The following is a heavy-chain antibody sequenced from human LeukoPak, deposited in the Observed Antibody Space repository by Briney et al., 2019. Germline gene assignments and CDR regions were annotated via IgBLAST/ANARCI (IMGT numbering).Heavy chain of an antibody. J-gene: IGHJ4*02. CDR1: GLTFSSYS. CDR3: ARDSTRGSSSSWDY. CDR2: ISSSSSYI. D-gene: IGHD6-6*01. Sequence: GGSLRLSCAASGLTFSSYSMNWVRQAPGKGLEWVSSISSSSSYIYYADSVKGRFTISRDNAKNSLYLQMNSLRAEDTAVYYCARDSTRGSSSSWDYWGQGTLVTVSS. V-gene: IGHV3-21*01.